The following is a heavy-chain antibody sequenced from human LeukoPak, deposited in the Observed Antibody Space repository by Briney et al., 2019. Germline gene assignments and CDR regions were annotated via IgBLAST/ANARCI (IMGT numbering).Heavy chain of an antibody. Sequence: SQTLSLTCTVSDGSISSGSYYWRSIRQPAGKVLEWIGRIYTSGSTNHNPSLKSRVSISVDTSKSECSLKLSSVTGADTAVYYCARDWNRYAYWGQGTLVTVSS. V-gene: IGHV4-61*02. D-gene: IGHD1-1*01. CDR1: DGSISSGSYY. CDR2: IYTSGST. J-gene: IGHJ4*02. CDR3: ARDWNRYAY.